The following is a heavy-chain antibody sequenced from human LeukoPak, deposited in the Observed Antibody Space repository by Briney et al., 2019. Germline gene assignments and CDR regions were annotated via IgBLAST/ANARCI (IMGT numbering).Heavy chain of an antibody. CDR3: AGEEVAAAPLAAFDI. Sequence: SETLSLTCAVYGGSFSGYYWSWIRQPPGKGLEWIGEINHSGSTNYNPSLKSRVTISVDTSKNQFSLKLSSVTAADTAVYYCAGEEVAAAPLAAFDIWGQGTMVTVSS. V-gene: IGHV4-34*01. CDR2: INHSGST. CDR1: GGSFSGYY. J-gene: IGHJ3*02. D-gene: IGHD6-13*01.